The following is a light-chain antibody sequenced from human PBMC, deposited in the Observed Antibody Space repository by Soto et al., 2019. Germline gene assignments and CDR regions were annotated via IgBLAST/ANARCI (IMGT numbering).Light chain of an antibody. CDR3: QQRSNWPPLT. CDR1: QSISNY. CDR2: DAS. Sequence: EIVLTQSPATLSLSPGERATLSCRASQSISNYLVWYQQKPGQAPRLLIYDASNRATGIPARFSGSGSGTDFTLTISSLKPEDFAIYYCQQRSNWPPLTFGGGTKVEIK. V-gene: IGKV3-11*01. J-gene: IGKJ4*01.